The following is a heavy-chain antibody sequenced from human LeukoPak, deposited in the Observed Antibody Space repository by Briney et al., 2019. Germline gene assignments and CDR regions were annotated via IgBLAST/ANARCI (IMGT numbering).Heavy chain of an antibody. Sequence: RASVKVSCKASGYTFTGYYMHWVRQAPGQGLEWMGWINPNSGGTNYAQKFQGRVTMTRDTSISTAYMELSRLRSDDTAVYYCARDRAVAGIRRSESKIFDYWGQGTLVTVSS. D-gene: IGHD6-19*01. CDR2: INPNSGGT. J-gene: IGHJ4*02. V-gene: IGHV1-2*02. CDR1: GYTFTGYY. CDR3: ARDRAVAGIRRSESKIFDY.